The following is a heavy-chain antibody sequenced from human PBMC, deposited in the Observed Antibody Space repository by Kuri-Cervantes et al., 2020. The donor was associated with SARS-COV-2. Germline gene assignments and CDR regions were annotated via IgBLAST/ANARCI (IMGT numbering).Heavy chain of an antibody. Sequence: ASVKVSCKASGYTFTGYYMHWVRQAPGQGLEWMGWINPNSGGTNYAQKFQGRVTMTRDTSISTAYMELSRLRSDDTAVYYCAREGGGTIQYYYYGMDVWGQGTTVTVSS. CDR2: INPNSGGT. CDR1: GYTFTGYY. J-gene: IGHJ6*02. CDR3: AREGGGTIQYYYYGMDV. V-gene: IGHV1-2*02. D-gene: IGHD3-3*01.